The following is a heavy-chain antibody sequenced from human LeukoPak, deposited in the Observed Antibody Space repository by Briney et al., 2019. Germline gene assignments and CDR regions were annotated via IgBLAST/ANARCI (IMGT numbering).Heavy chain of an antibody. V-gene: IGHV3-23*01. Sequence: GGSLRLSCAASGFVFSNYAMTWVRQAPGKGLEWVSSISGSGAATYYADPVKGRFIISRDNSKNSVFLQMNRLRGEDTAVYYCANWRDIWSGYGFDSWGQGTLVTVSS. CDR1: GFVFSNYA. CDR2: ISGSGAAT. J-gene: IGHJ4*02. CDR3: ANWRDIWSGYGFDS. D-gene: IGHD3-3*01.